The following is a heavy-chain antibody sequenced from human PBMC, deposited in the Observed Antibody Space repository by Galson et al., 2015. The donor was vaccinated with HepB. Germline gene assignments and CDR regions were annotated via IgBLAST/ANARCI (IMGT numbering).Heavy chain of an antibody. CDR3: TRVLIVASISGPYYYGMDV. Sequence: SVKVSCRASGYTFTSYDMHWVRQAPGQRLEWMGWINAGNGNTKYSQKFQGRVTITRDTSASTAYMELSSLRSEDTAVYYCTRVLIVASISGPYYYGMDVWGQGTTVTVSS. CDR1: GYTFTSYD. J-gene: IGHJ6*02. V-gene: IGHV1-3*01. CDR2: INAGNGNT. D-gene: IGHD5-12*01.